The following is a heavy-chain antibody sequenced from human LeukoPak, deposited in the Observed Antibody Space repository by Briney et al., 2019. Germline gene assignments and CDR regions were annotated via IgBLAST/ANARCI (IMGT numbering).Heavy chain of an antibody. CDR3: ARAWGLDY. V-gene: IGHV3-74*01. J-gene: IGHJ4*02. Sequence: GGSLRLSCAASGFTFSSYWMHWVRQAPGKGLVWVSHINSDGSSTSYADSVKGRFTISRDNAKSTLYLQMGSLRVEDTAVYYCARAWGLDYWGQGTLVTVSS. CDR1: GFTFSSYW. D-gene: IGHD7-27*01. CDR2: INSDGSST.